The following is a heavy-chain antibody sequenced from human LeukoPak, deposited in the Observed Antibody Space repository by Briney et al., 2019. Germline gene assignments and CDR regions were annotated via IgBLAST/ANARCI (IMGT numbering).Heavy chain of an antibody. CDR3: ARLSSWAKFDY. J-gene: IGHJ4*02. CDR2: IYYSGST. D-gene: IGHD6-13*01. CDR1: GGSISSSSSY. V-gene: IGHV4-39*01. Sequence: SETLSLTCTVSGGSISSSSSYWGWIRQPPGKGLEWIGSIYYSGSTYYNPSLKSRVTISVDTSKNQFSLKLSSVTAADTAVYYCARLSSWAKFDYWGQGTLVTVSS.